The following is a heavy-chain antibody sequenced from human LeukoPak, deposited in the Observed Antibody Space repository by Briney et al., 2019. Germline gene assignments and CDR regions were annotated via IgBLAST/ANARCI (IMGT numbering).Heavy chain of an antibody. J-gene: IGHJ5*02. CDR1: GYTFTSYY. CDR3: ARDRYYYDSSGYRMFDP. Sequence: ASVKVSCKASGYTFTSYYMHWVRQAPGQGLEWMGIINPSGGSTSYAQKFQGRVTMTRDTSISTAYMELSRLRSDDTAVYYCARDRYYYDSSGYRMFDPWGQGTLVTVSS. CDR2: INPSGGST. V-gene: IGHV1-46*01. D-gene: IGHD3-22*01.